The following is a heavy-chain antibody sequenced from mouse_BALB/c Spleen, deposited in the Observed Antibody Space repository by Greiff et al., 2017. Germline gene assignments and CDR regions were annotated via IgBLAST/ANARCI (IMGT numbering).Heavy chain of an antibody. CDR2: IWSDGST. V-gene: IGHV2-6-2*01. Sequence: QVHVKQSGPDLVAPSQSLSITCTVSGFSLTSYGVHWVRQPPGKGLEWLVVIWSDGSTTYNSALKSRLSISKDNSKSQVFLKMNSLQTDDTAMYYCARHGNRDYAMDYWGQGTSVTVSS. D-gene: IGHD2-1*01. CDR1: GFSLTSYG. CDR3: ARHGNRDYAMDY. J-gene: IGHJ4*01.